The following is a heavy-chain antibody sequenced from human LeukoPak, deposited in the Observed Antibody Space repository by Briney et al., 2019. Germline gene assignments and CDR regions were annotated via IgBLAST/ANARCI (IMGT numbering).Heavy chain of an antibody. D-gene: IGHD1-26*01. V-gene: IGHV1-58*01. J-gene: IGHJ4*02. CDR1: GFAFVNSL. Sequence: SVKVSCKASGFAFVNSLVHWVRQTRGQGLEWIGWVVVGSGNTNYAQKFQERVTITRDRSTSTAYMELNSLTSEDTVIYYCAADPQLGATSGFGFWGQGSLVTVSS. CDR2: VVVGSGNT. CDR3: AADPQLGATSGFGF.